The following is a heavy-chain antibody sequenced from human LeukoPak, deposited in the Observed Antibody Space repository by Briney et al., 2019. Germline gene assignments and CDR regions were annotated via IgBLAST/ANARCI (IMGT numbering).Heavy chain of an antibody. CDR1: GYTFTGYY. D-gene: IGHD3-10*01. CDR2: INPNSGGT. V-gene: IGHV1-2*02. J-gene: IGHJ3*02. CDR3: ARDYYYGSGSADI. Sequence: ASVKVSCKASGYTFTGYYMHWVRQAPGQGLEWMGWINPNSGGTNYAQKFQGRVTMTRDTSISTAYMELSRLRSDDTAVYYCARDYYYGSGSADIWGQGTMVTVSS.